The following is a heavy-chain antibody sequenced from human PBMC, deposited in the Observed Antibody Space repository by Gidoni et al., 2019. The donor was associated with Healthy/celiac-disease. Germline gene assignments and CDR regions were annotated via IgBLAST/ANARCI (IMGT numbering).Heavy chain of an antibody. D-gene: IGHD3-22*01. CDR3: ARLFGYDSSGEGYFQH. CDR1: GGSISSSRNY. J-gene: IGHJ1*01. Sequence: LQLQESGPGLVKPSETLSLTCTVSGGSISSSRNYWGWIRQPPGKGLEWIGSIYYSGSTYYNPSLKSRVTIAVDTSKNQFSLKLSPVTAADTAVYYCARLFGYDSSGEGYFQHWGQGTLVTVSS. CDR2: IYYSGST. V-gene: IGHV4-39*01.